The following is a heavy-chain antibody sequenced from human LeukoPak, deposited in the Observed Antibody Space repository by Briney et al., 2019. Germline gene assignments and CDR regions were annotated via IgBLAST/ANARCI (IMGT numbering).Heavy chain of an antibody. CDR2: SYYSGST. J-gene: IGHJ4*02. V-gene: IGHV4-39*01. Sequence: PSETLSLTCTVSGGSISSSSYYWGWIRQPPGKGLEWIGRSYYSGSTYYNPSLQSRVTISVDTSKNQFSLKLSSVTAADTAVYYCAKESSSGYYYPFDYWGQGTLVTVSS. CDR3: AKESSSGYYYPFDY. CDR1: GGSISSSSYY. D-gene: IGHD3-22*01.